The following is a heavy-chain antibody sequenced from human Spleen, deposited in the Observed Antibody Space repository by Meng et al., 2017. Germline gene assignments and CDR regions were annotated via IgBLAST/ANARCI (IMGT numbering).Heavy chain of an antibody. CDR2: INHSGST. CDR1: GGSFSDYY. J-gene: IGHJ4*02. V-gene: IGHV4-34*01. D-gene: IGHD4-11*01. CDR3: ARGPTTMAHDFDY. Sequence: HGQLQQLGAGSLKPSETLSLTCVVSGGSFSDYYWSWIRQPPGKGLEWIGEINHSGSTNYNPSLESRATISVDTSQNNLSLKLSSVTAADSAVYYCARGPTTMAHDFDYWGQGTLVTVSS.